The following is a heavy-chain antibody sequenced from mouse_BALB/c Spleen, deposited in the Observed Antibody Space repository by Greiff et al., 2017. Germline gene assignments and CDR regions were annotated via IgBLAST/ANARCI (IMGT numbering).Heavy chain of an antibody. CDR1: GYTFTSYW. J-gene: IGHJ1*01. CDR3: ARSDDGSSYWYFDV. Sequence: DLVKPGASVKLSCKASGYTFTSYWINWIKQRPGQGLEWIGRIAPGSGSTYYNEMFKGKATLTVDTSSSTAYIQLSSLSSEDSAVYFCARSDDGSSYWYFDVWGAGTTVTVSS. D-gene: IGHD1-1*01. CDR2: IAPGSGST. V-gene: IGHV1S41*01.